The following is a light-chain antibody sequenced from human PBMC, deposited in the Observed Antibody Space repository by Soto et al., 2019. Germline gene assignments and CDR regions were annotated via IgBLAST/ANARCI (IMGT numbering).Light chain of an antibody. CDR2: GAS. CDR3: QQYGNSPLT. J-gene: IGKJ4*01. V-gene: IGKV3-20*01. CDR1: QSVSSSY. Sequence: EIMLTQSPGTLSLSPGERATLSCRASQSVSSSYLAWYQQRPGQAPRLLIYGASNRATGIPDRFSGSGSGTDFTLTISRLEPQDFAVYFCQQYGNSPLTFGGGTKVEIK.